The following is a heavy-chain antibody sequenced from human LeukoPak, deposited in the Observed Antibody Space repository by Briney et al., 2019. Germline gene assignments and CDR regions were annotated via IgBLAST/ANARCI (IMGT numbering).Heavy chain of an antibody. CDR2: ISGSGGST. V-gene: IGHV3-23*01. J-gene: IGHJ4*02. Sequence: GGSLRLSCAASGFTFSSYAMSWVRQAPGKGLEWVSAISGSGGSTYYADSVKGRFTISRDNSKNTLYLQMNSLRAEDTAVYYCAKGVRSGGSCYYDYWGQGTLVTVSS. CDR1: GFTFSSYA. D-gene: IGHD2-15*01. CDR3: AKGVRSGGSCYYDY.